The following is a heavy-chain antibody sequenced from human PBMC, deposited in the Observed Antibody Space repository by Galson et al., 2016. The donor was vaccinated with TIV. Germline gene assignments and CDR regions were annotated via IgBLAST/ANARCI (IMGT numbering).Heavy chain of an antibody. CDR1: GDSISNSRYY. J-gene: IGHJ5*02. Sequence: ETLSFTCTVSGDSISNSRYYWGWIRQSPGKGLEWIATIYYTGSSYYNPNPSLNSRVTISVDTSRNHFSLKVTSVTAADTAVYFCARVKLQLPNWFDPWGQGTLVTVSS. D-gene: IGHD1-1*01. V-gene: IGHV4-39*07. CDR3: ARVKLQLPNWFDP. CDR2: IYYTGSS.